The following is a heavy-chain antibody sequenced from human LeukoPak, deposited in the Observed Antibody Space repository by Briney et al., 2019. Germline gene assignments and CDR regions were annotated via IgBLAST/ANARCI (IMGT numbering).Heavy chain of an antibody. CDR3: ARTISGVVTTHFDY. Sequence: SETLSLTCTVSGGSISSYYWSWIRQPPGKGLEWIAYIYYSGSTNYNPSLKSRVTISVDTSKNQFSLKLSSVTAADTAVYYCARTISGVVTTHFDYWGQGTLVTVSS. CDR2: IYYSGST. V-gene: IGHV4-59*01. D-gene: IGHD3-3*01. CDR1: GGSISSYY. J-gene: IGHJ4*02.